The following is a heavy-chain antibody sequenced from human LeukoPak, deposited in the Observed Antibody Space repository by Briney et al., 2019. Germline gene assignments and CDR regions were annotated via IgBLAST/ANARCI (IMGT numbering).Heavy chain of an antibody. CDR1: GFTFSSYS. CDR2: ISSSSSYI. J-gene: IGHJ6*02. V-gene: IGHV3-21*01. Sequence: PGGSLRLSCAASGFTFSSYSMNWVRQAPGKGLGWVSSISSSSSYIYYADSVKGRFTISRDNAKNSLYLQMKSLRAEDTAVYYCAALLQQQLFHYGMDVWGQGTTVTVSS. D-gene: IGHD6-13*01. CDR3: AALLQQQLFHYGMDV.